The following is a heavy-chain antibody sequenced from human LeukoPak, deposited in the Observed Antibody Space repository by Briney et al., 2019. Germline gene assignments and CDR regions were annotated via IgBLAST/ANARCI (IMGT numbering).Heavy chain of an antibody. D-gene: IGHD2-2*01. CDR1: VGTFSSYA. Sequence: ASVKVSCKASVGTFSSYAISWVRQAPGQGLEWMGGIIPIFGTANYAQKFQGRVTITADESTSTAYMELSSLRSEDTAVYYCARDLYCSSTSCYAGGYYYYGMDVWGQGTTVTVSS. CDR3: ARDLYCSSTSCYAGGYYYYGMDV. J-gene: IGHJ6*02. CDR2: IIPIFGTA. V-gene: IGHV1-69*13.